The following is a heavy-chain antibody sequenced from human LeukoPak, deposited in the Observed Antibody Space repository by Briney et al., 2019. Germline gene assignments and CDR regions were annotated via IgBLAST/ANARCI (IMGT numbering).Heavy chain of an antibody. D-gene: IGHD3-16*01. Sequence: GGSLRLSCAASGFTFSNYAMSWVRQAPGKGLEWVSGISANGGRTYYADSVKGRFTISRDKFKNILYLQMSSLRADDTALYYCGKGPNGDYVGAFDIWGHGTMVTVSS. CDR3: GKGPNGDYVGAFDI. CDR2: ISANGGRT. V-gene: IGHV3-23*01. J-gene: IGHJ3*02. CDR1: GFTFSNYA.